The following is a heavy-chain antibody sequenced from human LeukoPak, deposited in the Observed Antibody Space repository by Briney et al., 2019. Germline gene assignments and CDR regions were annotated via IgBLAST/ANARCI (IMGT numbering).Heavy chain of an antibody. CDR2: IIGSGAST. CDR1: GFTFSIYA. Sequence: GGSLRLSCAASGFTFSIYAMSWVRQAPGKGLEWVSSIIGSGASTYYADSVKGRFTISRDNSKNTLYLQMNSLRAEDTAVYYCAKDPPGGIVGATDYWGQGTLVTVSS. D-gene: IGHD1-26*01. J-gene: IGHJ4*02. CDR3: AKDPPGGIVGATDY. V-gene: IGHV3-23*01.